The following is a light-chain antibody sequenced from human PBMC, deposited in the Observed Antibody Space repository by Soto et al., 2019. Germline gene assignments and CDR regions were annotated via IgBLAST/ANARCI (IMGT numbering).Light chain of an antibody. CDR1: HSVSSSY. CDR3: QQYGSSPPIT. CDR2: GAS. V-gene: IGKV3-20*01. J-gene: IGKJ5*01. Sequence: EIVLTQSPGTLSLSPGERATLSCRASHSVSSSYLAWYQQKPGQAPRLLIYGASSRATGIPDRFSGSGSGTDFTFTISILEPEDVEVYYCQQYGSSPPITFGQGTRLEIK.